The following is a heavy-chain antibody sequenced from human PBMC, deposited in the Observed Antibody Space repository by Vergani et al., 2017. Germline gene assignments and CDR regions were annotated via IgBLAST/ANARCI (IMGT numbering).Heavy chain of an antibody. D-gene: IGHD6-19*01. CDR3: AKAVAGTIQLVFDY. Sequence: EVQLVESGGGLVKPGRSLRLSCAASGFTFDDYAMHWVRQAPGKGLEWVSGISWNSGSIGYADSVKGRFTISRDNAKNSLYLQMNSLRAEDTALYYCAKAVAGTIQLVFDYWGQGTLVTVSS. J-gene: IGHJ4*02. CDR2: ISWNSGSI. V-gene: IGHV3-9*01. CDR1: GFTFDDYA.